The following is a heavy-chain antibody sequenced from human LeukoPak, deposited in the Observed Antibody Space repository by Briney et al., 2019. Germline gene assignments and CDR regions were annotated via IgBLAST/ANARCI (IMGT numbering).Heavy chain of an antibody. D-gene: IGHD2-15*01. CDR3: TTAIIRIVVVAADY. CDR2: IKSKTDGGTT. CDR1: GFTFSNAW. Sequence: GGSLRLSCAASGFTFSNAWMSWFRQAPGKGLEWVGRIKSKTDGGTTDYAAPVKGRFTISRDDSKNTLYLQMNSLKTEDTAVYYCTTAIIRIVVVAADYWGQGTLVTVSS. V-gene: IGHV3-15*01. J-gene: IGHJ4*02.